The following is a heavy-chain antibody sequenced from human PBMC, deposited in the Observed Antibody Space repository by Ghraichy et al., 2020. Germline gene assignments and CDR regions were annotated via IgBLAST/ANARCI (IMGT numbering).Heavy chain of an antibody. Sequence: SQTLSLTCAVYGGSFSGYYWSWIRQPPGKGLEWIGEINHSGSTNYNPSLKSRVTISVDTSKNQFSLKLSSVTAADTAVYYCARGRRYWGQGTLVTVSS. CDR1: GGSFSGYY. CDR3: ARGRRY. J-gene: IGHJ4*02. CDR2: INHSGST. V-gene: IGHV4-34*01.